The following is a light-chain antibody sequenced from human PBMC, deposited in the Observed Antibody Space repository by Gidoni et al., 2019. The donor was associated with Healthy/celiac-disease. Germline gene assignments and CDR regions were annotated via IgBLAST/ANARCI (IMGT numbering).Light chain of an antibody. J-gene: IGLJ1*01. CDR3: SSYAGSNNSYV. CDR2: EVS. CDR1: SSDVVGYNY. V-gene: IGLV2-8*01. Sequence: CAGTERRSASGPPGQQVTISCPGTSSDVVGYNYVSWYQQHPGKAPKLMIYEVSKRPSGVPDRFSGSKSGNPASLTVSGLQADEDAYYYFSSYAGSNNSYVFGTGTKVTVL.